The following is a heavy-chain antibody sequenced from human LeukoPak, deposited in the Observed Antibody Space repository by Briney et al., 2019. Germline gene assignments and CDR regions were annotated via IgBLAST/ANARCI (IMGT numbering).Heavy chain of an antibody. V-gene: IGHV3-23*01. J-gene: IGHJ4*02. Sequence: QPGGSLRLSCAASGFTFSSYAMSWVRQAPGKGLEWVSAISGSGGSTYYADSVKGRFTISRDNSKNTLYLQMNSLRAEDTAVYYCAKDVTPLLLWFGESVFGYFDYWGQGTLVTVSS. CDR3: AKDVTPLLLWFGESVFGYFDY. CDR2: ISGSGGST. CDR1: GFTFSSYA. D-gene: IGHD3-10*01.